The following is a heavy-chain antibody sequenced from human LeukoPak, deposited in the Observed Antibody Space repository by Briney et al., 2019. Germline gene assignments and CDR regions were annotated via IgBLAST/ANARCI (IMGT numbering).Heavy chain of an antibody. CDR1: GYTFTGYY. V-gene: IGHV1-2*02. CDR3: ARSPHILTGENFDY. Sequence: ASVKVSCKASGYTFTGYYMQWVRQAPGQGLEWMGWINPNSGGTNYAQKFQDRVTMTRDTSISTAYMELSRLRSHDTAVYYCARSPHILTGENFDYWGQGTLVTVSS. D-gene: IGHD3-9*01. CDR2: INPNSGGT. J-gene: IGHJ4*02.